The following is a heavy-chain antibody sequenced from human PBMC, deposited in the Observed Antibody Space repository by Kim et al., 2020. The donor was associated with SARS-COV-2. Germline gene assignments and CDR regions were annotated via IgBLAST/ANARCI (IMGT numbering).Heavy chain of an antibody. CDR3: PDYGGRYAGAWFSY. V-gene: IGHV4-39*02. Sequence: SETLSLTCSVSGGSISSSSFYWGWIRRPPGKGLEWIGSIYYHGSTHYHLSFKIRAALPLPPPTNHFSCNLSPVPAPAPLVYGWPDYGGRYAGAWFSYWV. CDR2: IYYHGST. CDR1: GGSISSSSFY. J-gene: IGHJ4*01. D-gene: IGHD4-17*01.